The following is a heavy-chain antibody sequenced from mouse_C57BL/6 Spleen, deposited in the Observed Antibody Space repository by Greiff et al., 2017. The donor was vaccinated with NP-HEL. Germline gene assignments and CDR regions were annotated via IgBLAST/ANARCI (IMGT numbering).Heavy chain of an antibody. Sequence: EVQVVESGGGLVQPKGSLKLSCAASGFSFNTYAMNWVRQAPGKGLEWVARIRSKSNNYATYYADSVKDRFTISRDDSESMLYLQMNNLKTEDTAMYYCVRAYSKGGFDYWGQGTTLTVSS. CDR2: IRSKSNNYAT. CDR1: GFSFNTYA. CDR3: VRAYSKGGFDY. V-gene: IGHV10-1*01. D-gene: IGHD2-5*01. J-gene: IGHJ2*01.